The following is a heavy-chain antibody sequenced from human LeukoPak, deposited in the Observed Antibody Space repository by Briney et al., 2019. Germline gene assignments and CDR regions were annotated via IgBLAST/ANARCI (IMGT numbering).Heavy chain of an antibody. Sequence: KSSETLSLTCTVSGGSISSSSYYWGWIRQPPGKGLEWIGSIYYSGSTYYNPSLKSRVTISVDTSKNQFSLKLSSVTAADTAVYFRAKEHPSDYGGNPGNDYWGQGTLVTVSS. CDR1: GGSISSSSYY. D-gene: IGHD4-23*01. CDR2: IYYSGST. CDR3: AKEHPSDYGGNPGNDY. V-gene: IGHV4-39*01. J-gene: IGHJ4*02.